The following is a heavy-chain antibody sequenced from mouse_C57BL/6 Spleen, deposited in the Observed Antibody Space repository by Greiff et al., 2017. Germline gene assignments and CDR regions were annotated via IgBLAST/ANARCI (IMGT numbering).Heavy chain of an antibody. J-gene: IGHJ4*01. Sequence: VQLQQPGTELVKPGASVKLSCKASGYTFTSYWMHWVKQRPGQGLEWIGNINPSNGGTNYNEKFKSKATLTVDKSSSTAYMQLSSLTSEDSAVYYCARSPYHYGSSKSAMDYWGQGTSVTVSS. CDR3: ARSPYHYGSSKSAMDY. CDR1: GYTFTSYW. D-gene: IGHD1-1*01. CDR2: INPSNGGT. V-gene: IGHV1-53*01.